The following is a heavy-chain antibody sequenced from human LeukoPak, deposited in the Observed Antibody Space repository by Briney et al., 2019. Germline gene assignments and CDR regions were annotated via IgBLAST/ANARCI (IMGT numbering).Heavy chain of an antibody. CDR1: GGSISSYY. D-gene: IGHD3-16*02. V-gene: IGHV4-59*01. J-gene: IGHJ5*02. Sequence: VKPSETLSLTCTVSGGSISSYYWSWIRQPPGKGLEWIGYIYYSGSTNYNPSLKSRVTISVDTSKNQFSLKLSSVTAADTAVYYCARGSTYYDYVWGSYSFHNWFDPWGQGTLVTVSS. CDR3: ARGSTYYDYVWGSYSFHNWFDP. CDR2: IYYSGST.